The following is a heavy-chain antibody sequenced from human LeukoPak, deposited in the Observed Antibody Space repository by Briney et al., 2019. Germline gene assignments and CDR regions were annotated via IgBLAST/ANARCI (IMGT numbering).Heavy chain of an antibody. CDR2: IYYSGST. J-gene: IGHJ5*02. CDR1: GGSISSGSYY. CDR3: AKVLRGPSNWFDP. Sequence: SETLSLTCTVSGGSISSGSYYWGWIRQPPGKGLEWIVSIYYSGSTFYNPSLKSRVTISVDTSKNQFSLKLSSVTAADTAVYYCAKVLRGPSNWFDPWGQGTLVTVSS. D-gene: IGHD3-10*01. V-gene: IGHV4-39*01.